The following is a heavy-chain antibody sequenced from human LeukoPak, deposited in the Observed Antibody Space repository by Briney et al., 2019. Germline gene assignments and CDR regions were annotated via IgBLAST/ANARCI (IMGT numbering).Heavy chain of an antibody. Sequence: GGSLRLSCAVSGFTFSNFEMNWVRQAPGKGLEWVSHIDTSATSMHYADSVEGRFTISRDNAKNSLFLQMNSLRAEDTAVYYCVTDRPGVMDFDFWGQGTLVTVSS. CDR1: GFTFSNFE. CDR2: IDTSATSM. J-gene: IGHJ4*02. CDR3: VTDRPGVMDFDF. V-gene: IGHV3-48*03. D-gene: IGHD2-2*03.